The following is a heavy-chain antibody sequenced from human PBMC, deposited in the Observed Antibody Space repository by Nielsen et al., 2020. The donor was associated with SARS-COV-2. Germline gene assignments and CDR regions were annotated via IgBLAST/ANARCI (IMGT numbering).Heavy chain of an antibody. Sequence: SVKVSCKASGGTFSSYAISWVRQAPGQGLEWMGGIIPIFGTANYAQKFQGRVTITADESTSTAYMELSSLRSEDTAVYYCASPDSSSSGYYYYYYMDVWGKGTTVTVSS. CDR1: GGTFSSYA. CDR3: ASPDSSSSGYYYYYYMDV. D-gene: IGHD6-6*01. CDR2: IIPIFGTA. V-gene: IGHV1-69*13. J-gene: IGHJ6*03.